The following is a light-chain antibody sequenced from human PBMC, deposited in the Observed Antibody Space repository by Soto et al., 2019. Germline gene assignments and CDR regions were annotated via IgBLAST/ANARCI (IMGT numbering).Light chain of an antibody. CDR1: QDISSW. J-gene: IGKJ3*01. CDR3: QQTSTSPLT. V-gene: IGKV1-12*01. Sequence: DIQMTQSPSSLSASVGDGVTITCRASQDISSWLAWYQQRPGKAPKLLMYAASTLLSGVPSRFSGSGSGTDFPLIISSLHPEDVANYYCQQTSTSPLTFGPGTKVDI. CDR2: AAS.